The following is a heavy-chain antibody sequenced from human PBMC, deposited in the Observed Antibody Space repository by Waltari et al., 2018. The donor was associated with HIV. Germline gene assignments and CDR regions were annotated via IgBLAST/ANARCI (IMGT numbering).Heavy chain of an antibody. CDR1: GGSFSGYY. CDR2: INHSGST. V-gene: IGHV4-34*04. J-gene: IGHJ4*02. CDR3: ARALRGGQDRTKTYCSVSCLDY. Sequence: QVQLQQWGAGLLKPSETLSLTCAVYGGSFSGYYWSWIRQAPGQVLEWIGEINHSGSTNHNPPLKSRTTQSVDTSKNQFSLKRSSLTAADTAVYYWARALRGGQDRTKTYCSVSCLDYWGQGTLVTVSS. D-gene: IGHD3-10*01.